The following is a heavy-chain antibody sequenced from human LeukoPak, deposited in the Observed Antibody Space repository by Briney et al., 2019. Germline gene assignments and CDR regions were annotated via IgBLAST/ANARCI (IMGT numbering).Heavy chain of an antibody. CDR3: AKRGVVIRVILVGFHKESYYFES. Sequence: GGSLRLSCAVSGITLSNYGMSWVRQAPGKGLEWVAGISDSGGSKSYADSVKGRFTISRDNPKKTLYLQMNSLRADDTAVYFCAKRGVVIRVILVGFHKESYYFESWGQGALVTVSS. CDR2: ISDSGGSK. CDR1: GITLSNYG. D-gene: IGHD3/OR15-3a*01. V-gene: IGHV3-23*01. J-gene: IGHJ4*02.